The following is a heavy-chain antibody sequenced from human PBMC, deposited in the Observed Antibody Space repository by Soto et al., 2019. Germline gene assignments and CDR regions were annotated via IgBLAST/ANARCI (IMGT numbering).Heavy chain of an antibody. CDR2: IDPSDSYT. CDR3: ALIQLPECCMHV. J-gene: IGHJ6*02. D-gene: IGHD5-18*01. CDR1: GYSFTSYW. V-gene: IGHV5-10-1*01. Sequence: PGESRKNSCKGSGYSFTSYWISWVRQMPGKGLEWMGRIDPSDSYTNYSPSFQGHVTISADKSISTAYLQWSSLKASDTAMYYCALIQLPECCMHVWCHVPTVSLFS.